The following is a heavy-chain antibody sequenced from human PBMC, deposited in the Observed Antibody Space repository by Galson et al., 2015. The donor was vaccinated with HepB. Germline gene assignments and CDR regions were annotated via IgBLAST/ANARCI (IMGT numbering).Heavy chain of an antibody. CDR3: ARRTSSGWYEY. D-gene: IGHD6-19*01. CDR1: GDSIRSSSYN. J-gene: IGHJ4*02. V-gene: IGHV4-39*01. Sequence: SETLSLTCTVSGDSIRSSSYNWAWIRQPPGRGLEWIGCIYESGTTYYNPSLKSRVTISVDTSKNQFSLKLSSVTAADTAVYYCARRTSSGWYEYWGQGTLVTVSS. CDR2: IYESGTT.